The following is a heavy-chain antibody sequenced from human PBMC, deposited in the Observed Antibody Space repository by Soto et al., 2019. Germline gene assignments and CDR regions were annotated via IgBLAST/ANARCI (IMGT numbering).Heavy chain of an antibody. Sequence: PSETLSLTCCLSGGSIASSSYYRGWIRLTPGKGLEWIGSIYYSGSTYYKPYLKTRINISVDTPKRQFCLKLSYVTAADTAVYYCARPEGYYDSSGYPDYYCDYWGQGTLVTVS. CDR1: GGSIASSSYY. CDR2: IYYSGST. J-gene: IGHJ4*02. D-gene: IGHD3-22*01. CDR3: ARPEGYYDSSGYPDYYCDY. V-gene: IGHV4-39*01.